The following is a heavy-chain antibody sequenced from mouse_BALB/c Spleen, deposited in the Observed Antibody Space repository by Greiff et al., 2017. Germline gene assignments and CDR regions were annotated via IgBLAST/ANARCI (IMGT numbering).Heavy chain of an antibody. CDR2: IDPANGNT. D-gene: IGHD2-13*01. CDR1: GFNIKDTY. CDR3: ARSDGLGYAMDY. V-gene: IGHV14-3*02. J-gene: IGHJ4*01. Sequence: FQLQQSGAELVKPGASVKLSCTASGFNIKDTYMHWVKQRPEQGLEWIGRIDPANGNTKYDPKFQGKATITADTSSNTAYLQLSSLTSEDTAVYYCARSDGLGYAMDYWGQGTSVTVSS.